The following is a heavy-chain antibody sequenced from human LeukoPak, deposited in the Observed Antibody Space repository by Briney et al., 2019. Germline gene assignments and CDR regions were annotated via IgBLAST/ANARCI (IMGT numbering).Heavy chain of an antibody. J-gene: IGHJ4*02. Sequence: SETLSLTCIVSVGSISSYYWSGLRQPPGKGQEWIGYIYYSGSTNYNPSLKSRVTISVDTSKNQFSLKLSSVTAADTAVYYCARTNYRAPLDYWGQGTLVTVSS. CDR1: VGSISSYY. CDR3: ARTNYRAPLDY. CDR2: IYYSGST. V-gene: IGHV4-59*08. D-gene: IGHD5-24*01.